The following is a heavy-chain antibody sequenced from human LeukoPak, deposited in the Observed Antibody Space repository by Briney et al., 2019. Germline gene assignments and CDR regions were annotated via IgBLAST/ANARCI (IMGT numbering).Heavy chain of an antibody. V-gene: IGHV3-66*01. D-gene: IGHD4-17*01. CDR2: IYSGGST. J-gene: IGHJ3*02. CDR1: GFTVSSNY. CDR3: ARDHDYGDLNAFDI. Sequence: GGSLRLSCAASGFTVSSNYMSWVRQAPGKGLEWVSVIYSGGSTYYADSVKGRFTISRDNSKNTLYLQMNSLRAEDTAVYYCARDHDYGDLNAFDIWGQGTMVTVSS.